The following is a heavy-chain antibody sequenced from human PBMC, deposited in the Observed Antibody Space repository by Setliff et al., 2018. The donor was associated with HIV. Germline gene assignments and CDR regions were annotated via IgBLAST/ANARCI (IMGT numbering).Heavy chain of an antibody. D-gene: IGHD3-22*01. CDR2: IDPTSGGT. CDR1: GYTFSGYY. J-gene: IGHJ6*03. Sequence: ASLKVSCKASGYTFSGYYMHWVRQAPGQGLEWMGWIDPTSGGTNYAQKFQDRVTMTRDTSISTAYMELSRLRSDDTAVYYCARNPDTSGYLYYYYYMDVWGKGTTVTVS. V-gene: IGHV1-2*02. CDR3: ARNPDTSGYLYYYYYMDV.